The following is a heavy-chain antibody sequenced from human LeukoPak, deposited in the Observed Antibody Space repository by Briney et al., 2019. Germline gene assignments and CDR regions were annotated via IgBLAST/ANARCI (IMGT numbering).Heavy chain of an antibody. J-gene: IGHJ4*02. V-gene: IGHV1-69*13. CDR1: GGTFSSYA. CDR3: ARADLGRYYFDY. CDR2: IIPIFGTA. Sequence: ASVKVSCKASGGTFSSYAISWVRQAPGQGLEWMGGIIPIFGTANYAQKFQGRVTITADESTSTAYMELSSLRSEDTAVYYCARADLGRYYFDYWGQGTLVTVSP.